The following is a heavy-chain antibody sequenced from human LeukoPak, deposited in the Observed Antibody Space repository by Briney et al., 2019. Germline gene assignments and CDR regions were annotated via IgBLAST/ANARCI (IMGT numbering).Heavy chain of an antibody. V-gene: IGHV1-2*02. CDR2: INPNSGGT. J-gene: IGHJ5*02. CDR1: GYTFTGYY. Sequence: ASVKVSCKASGYTFTGYYMHWVRQAPGQGLEWMGWINPNSGGTNYAQKFQGRVTMTRDTSISTAYMELRSLRSDDTAVYYCARGGGATPLYNWFDPWGQGTLVTVSS. D-gene: IGHD1-26*01. CDR3: ARGGGATPLYNWFDP.